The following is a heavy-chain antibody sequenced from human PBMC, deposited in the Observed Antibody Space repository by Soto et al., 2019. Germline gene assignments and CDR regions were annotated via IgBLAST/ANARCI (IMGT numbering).Heavy chain of an antibody. CDR3: ARHWLLPVAGYYFAY. D-gene: IGHD6-19*01. V-gene: IGHV4-39*01. Sequence: PSETLSLTCTVSGGSISSSNYYWGWIRQPPGKGLEWIGSIYYSGTTYYNPSLRSRVTISEDTSKNQFSLKVGSATAADTAVYYCARHWLLPVAGYYFAYWSQGTLVTVSS. CDR2: IYYSGTT. CDR1: GGSISSSNYY. J-gene: IGHJ4*02.